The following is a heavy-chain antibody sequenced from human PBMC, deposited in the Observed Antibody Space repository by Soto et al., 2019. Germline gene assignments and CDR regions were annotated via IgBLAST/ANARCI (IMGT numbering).Heavy chain of an antibody. D-gene: IGHD3-22*01. CDR1: GFTFSSYG. CDR3: ARDSYDSSGYYYR. J-gene: IGHJ4*02. V-gene: IGHV3-33*01. CDR2: IWYDGSNK. Sequence: GGSLRLSCAASGFTFSSYGMHWVRQAPGKGLEWVAVIWYDGSNKYYADSVKGRFTISRDNSKNTLYLQMNSLRAEDTAVYYCARDSYDSSGYYYRWGQGTXVTVSP.